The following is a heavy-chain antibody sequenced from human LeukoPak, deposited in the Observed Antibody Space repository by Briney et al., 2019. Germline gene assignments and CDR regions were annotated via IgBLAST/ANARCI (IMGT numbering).Heavy chain of an antibody. CDR2: ISAYNGNT. J-gene: IGHJ4*02. V-gene: IGHV1-18*04. CDR1: GYTFTSYG. CDR3: ARGYDILTGYYKGQEQYYFDY. Sequence: ASVKVSCKASGYTFTSYGISWVRQAPGQGLEWMGWISAYNGNTNYAQKLQGRVTMTTDTSTSTAYMELRSLRSDDTAVYYCARGYDILTGYYKGQEQYYFDYWGQGTLVTVSS. D-gene: IGHD3-9*01.